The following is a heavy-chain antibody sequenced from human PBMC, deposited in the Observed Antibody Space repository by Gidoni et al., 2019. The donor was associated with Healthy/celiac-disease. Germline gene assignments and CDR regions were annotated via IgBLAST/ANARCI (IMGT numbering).Heavy chain of an antibody. CDR1: GGSISSYY. Sequence: QVQLQESGPGLVKPSETLSLTCTVSGGSISSYYLRWIRQPPGKGLEWIGYIYYSGSTNYNPSLKSRVTISVDTSKNQFALKLSSVTDADTAVYYCARARGRRPPYGMDVWGQGTTVTVSS. J-gene: IGHJ6*02. V-gene: IGHV4-59*01. D-gene: IGHD3-10*01. CDR2: IYYSGST. CDR3: ARARGRRPPYGMDV.